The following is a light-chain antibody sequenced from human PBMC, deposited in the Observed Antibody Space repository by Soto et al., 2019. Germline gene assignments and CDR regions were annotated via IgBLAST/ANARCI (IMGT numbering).Light chain of an antibody. Sequence: DIQMTQSPSSLSASVGERVTITCQASQDISNYLNWYQQKPGKAPKLLIYDASNLETGVPSRFRGRGDGIDFTFTISSRQSEDIATYYCQQYDNLPWTFGQGTKVEIK. CDR3: QQYDNLPWT. CDR1: QDISNY. CDR2: DAS. J-gene: IGKJ1*01. V-gene: IGKV1-33*01.